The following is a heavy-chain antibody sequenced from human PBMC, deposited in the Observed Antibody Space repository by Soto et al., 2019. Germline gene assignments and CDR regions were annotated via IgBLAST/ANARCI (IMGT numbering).Heavy chain of an antibody. CDR3: AKGQGVATIKSNFDY. CDR2: ISGGGYTA. D-gene: IGHD5-12*01. J-gene: IGHJ4*02. CDR1: GLSSRSHA. V-gene: IGHV3-23*01. Sequence: EVQLLESWGGLVRPGGSLTISCVVSGLSSRSHAMYWVRQAPGRGLEWVAGISGGGYTAYYPDSVRGRFIISRDNSKNTVYLQSDNLRVDDTAFYYCAKGQGVATIKSNFDYWGQGTLVTVAS.